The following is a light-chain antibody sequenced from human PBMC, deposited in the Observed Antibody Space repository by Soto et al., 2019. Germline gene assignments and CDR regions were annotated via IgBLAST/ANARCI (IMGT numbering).Light chain of an antibody. J-gene: IGLJ1*01. CDR3: SSYAGSNNLV. V-gene: IGLV2-8*01. CDR1: SSDVGGYDY. CDR2: DVS. Sequence: QSVLTQPPSASGSPGQSVTISCTGTSSDVGGYDYVSWYRQHPGKAPELMIYDVSNRPSGVPDRFSGSKSGKTASLTVSGLQAEDEADYYCSSYAGSNNLVFGTGTKVTVL.